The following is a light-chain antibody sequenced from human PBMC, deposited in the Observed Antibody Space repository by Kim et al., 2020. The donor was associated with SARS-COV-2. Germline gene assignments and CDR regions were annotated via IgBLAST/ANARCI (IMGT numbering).Light chain of an antibody. CDR3: QQYNNWLGT. Sequence: VSPRERAALACRARQSVSSHLAWYQQKPGQAPRLLIYGASNRATGIPARFSGSGSGTEFTLTISSLQSEDFAVYYCQQYNNWLGTFGQGTKLEI. V-gene: IGKV3-15*01. CDR1: QSVSSH. J-gene: IGKJ2*01. CDR2: GAS.